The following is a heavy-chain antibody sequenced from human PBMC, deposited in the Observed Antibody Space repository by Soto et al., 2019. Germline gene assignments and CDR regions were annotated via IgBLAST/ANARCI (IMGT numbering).Heavy chain of an antibody. CDR3: TRLPFGEGFDY. CDR2: MLHTGCT. D-gene: IGHD3-10*01. J-gene: IGHJ4*02. V-gene: IGHV4-30-2*01. CDR1: GGSISGGGFS. Sequence: SETLSLTCAVSGGSISGGGFSWSCIRQPPGKSLEWIGYMLHTGCTQYNPSLKSRVSISVDKSKNQFTLHLTSVTAADTAVYYCTRLPFGEGFDYWGQGALVTVSS.